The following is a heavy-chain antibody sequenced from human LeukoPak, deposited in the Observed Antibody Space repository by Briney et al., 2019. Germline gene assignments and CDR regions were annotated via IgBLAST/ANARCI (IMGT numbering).Heavy chain of an antibody. J-gene: IGHJ1*01. CDR3: ARDLDAN. CDR2: ISYDGSNK. D-gene: IGHD2-8*01. V-gene: IGHV3-30-3*01. CDR1: GFTFSSSA. Sequence: GGSLRLSCAASGFTFSSSAMHWVRQAPDKGLEWVAVISYDGSNKYYADSVKGRFTISRDNAKNSLYLQMNSLRAEDTAVYYCARDLDANWGQGTLVTVSS.